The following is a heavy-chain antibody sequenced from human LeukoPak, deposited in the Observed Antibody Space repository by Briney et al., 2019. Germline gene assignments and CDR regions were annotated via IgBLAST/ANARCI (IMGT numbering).Heavy chain of an antibody. Sequence: PGGSLRLSCAASGFTFSSYGMHWVRQAPGKGLEWVAVIWYDGSNKYYADSVKGRFTISRDNSKNTLYLQMNSLRAEDTAVYYCARTMDGYSYGEKDYWGQGTLVTVSS. CDR2: IWYDGSNK. CDR3: ARTMDGYSYGEKDY. CDR1: GFTFSSYG. D-gene: IGHD5-18*01. V-gene: IGHV3-33*01. J-gene: IGHJ4*02.